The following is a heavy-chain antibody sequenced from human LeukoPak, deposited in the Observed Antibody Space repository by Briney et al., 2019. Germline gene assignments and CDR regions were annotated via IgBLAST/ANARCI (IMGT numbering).Heavy chain of an antibody. J-gene: IGHJ4*02. V-gene: IGHV3-21*01. D-gene: IGHD5-24*01. CDR3: ARWSMATNGYYFDY. CDR1: GFTFTHYS. CDR2: ISNSSNYI. Sequence: GGSLRLSCSASGFTFTHYSINWVRQAPGKGLEWLSSISNSSNYIYYADSVKGRFTISRDNAKNSLYLQMDSLRAEDTAVYYCARWSMATNGYYFDYWGQGTLVTVSS.